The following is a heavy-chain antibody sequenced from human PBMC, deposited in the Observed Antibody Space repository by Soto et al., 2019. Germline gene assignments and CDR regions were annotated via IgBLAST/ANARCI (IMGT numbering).Heavy chain of an antibody. V-gene: IGHV1-69*01. CDR1: GGTFSRYA. J-gene: IGHJ4*02. Sequence: QVQLVQSGDEVKKPGSSVKVSCKASGGTFSRYAISWVRQAPGQGLQWMGGIIPIFGTANYAQKFQDRVTITADEFTSTAYMELSSLRSEDTAVYYCARDREDIVVVPAADWGQGTLVTVSS. CDR2: IIPIFGTA. D-gene: IGHD2-2*01. CDR3: ARDREDIVVVPAAD.